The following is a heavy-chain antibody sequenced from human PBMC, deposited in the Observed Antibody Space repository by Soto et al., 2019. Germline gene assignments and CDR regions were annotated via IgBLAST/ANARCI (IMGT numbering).Heavy chain of an antibody. CDR2: INPNSGGT. J-gene: IGHJ6*02. CDR1: GYTFTGYY. V-gene: IGHV1-2*04. CDR3: ASWGSLWFGELSAYYYGMDV. Sequence: ASVKVSCKASGYTFTGYYMHWVRQAPGQGLEWMGWINPNSGGTNYAQKFQGWVTMTRDTSISTAYMELSRLRSDDTAVYYCASWGSLWFGELSAYYYGMDVWGQGTTVTVSS. D-gene: IGHD3-10*01.